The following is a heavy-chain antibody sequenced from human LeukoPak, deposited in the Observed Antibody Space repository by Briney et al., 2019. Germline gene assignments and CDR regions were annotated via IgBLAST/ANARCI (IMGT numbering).Heavy chain of an antibody. Sequence: GGSLRLSCAASGFTVTTNYMSWVRQAPGKGLEWVSIIYSGSTTYYADSVKGRFTISRDNSKNTLYLQMNSLRAEDTAVYYCARWGGYGSFDYWGQGTLVTVSS. CDR2: IYSGSTT. J-gene: IGHJ4*02. CDR3: ARWGGYGSFDY. CDR1: GFTVTTNY. D-gene: IGHD5-12*01. V-gene: IGHV3-53*01.